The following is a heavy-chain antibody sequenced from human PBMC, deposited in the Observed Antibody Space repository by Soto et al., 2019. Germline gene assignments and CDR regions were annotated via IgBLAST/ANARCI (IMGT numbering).Heavy chain of an antibody. CDR1: GFTFSSYA. J-gene: IGHJ5*02. Sequence: EVQLLESGGGLVQPGGSLRLSCAASGFTFSSYAMSWVRQTTGKGLEWVSGISGGGGNTYYADSVTGRFTISRDNSRNTLYLQMKSLRAADTAIYYCAKDRGAGGRFSGIAVAGIPSWGQGTLVTVSS. V-gene: IGHV3-23*01. D-gene: IGHD6-19*01. CDR3: AKDRGAGGRFSGIAVAGIPS. CDR2: ISGGGGNT.